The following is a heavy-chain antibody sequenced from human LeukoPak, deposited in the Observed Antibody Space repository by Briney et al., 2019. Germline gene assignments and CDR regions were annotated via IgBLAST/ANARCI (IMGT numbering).Heavy chain of an antibody. CDR3: ARDWNYGFDY. Sequence: GGSLRLSCAASGFTFSKTGMSWVRQAPGKGLEWVANIKVDGSERYYVDSVKGRFTISRDNAKNSLYLQMNSLRAEDTAIYYCARDWNYGFDYWGQGTLVTVSS. D-gene: IGHD1-7*01. CDR2: IKVDGSER. V-gene: IGHV3-7*01. CDR1: GFTFSKTG. J-gene: IGHJ4*02.